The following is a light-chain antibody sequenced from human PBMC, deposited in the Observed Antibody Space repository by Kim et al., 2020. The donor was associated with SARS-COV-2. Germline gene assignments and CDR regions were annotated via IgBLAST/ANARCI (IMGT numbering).Light chain of an antibody. CDR1: NSNIGSNT. J-gene: IGLJ1*01. Sequence: ELTQPPSRSGTPGQRVTISCFGSNSNIGSNTVNWYQQLPGTAPKLLICGNNQRPSGVPDRFSASKSGTSASLAISGLQSEDETYYYCAAWDVSLNGYVFGTGTKVTVL. CDR3: AAWDVSLNGYV. CDR2: GNN. V-gene: IGLV1-44*01.